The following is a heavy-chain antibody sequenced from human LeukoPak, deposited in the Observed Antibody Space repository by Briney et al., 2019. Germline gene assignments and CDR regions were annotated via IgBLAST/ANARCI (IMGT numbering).Heavy chain of an antibody. CDR2: IYYSGST. V-gene: IGHV4-59*12. D-gene: IGHD2-8*02. CDR1: GGSFSSYY. J-gene: IGHJ3*02. Sequence: SETLSLTCTVSGGSFSSYYWSWIRQPPGKGLEWIGYIYYSGSTNYNPCLKCRVTRSVDTSKNQFSLKLSSVTAAGTAVYYWAREYWPPRGGDDAFDIWGQGTMVTVSS. CDR3: AREYWPPRGGDDAFDI.